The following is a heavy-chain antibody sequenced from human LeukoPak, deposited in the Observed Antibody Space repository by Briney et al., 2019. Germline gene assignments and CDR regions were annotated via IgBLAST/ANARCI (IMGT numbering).Heavy chain of an antibody. Sequence: GGSLRLSCVASGFSFSSYSIHWVRQAPGKGLEYVSAINNNGGSTFYADSVKGRFTISRDNSKNTLYLQMNSLRAEDTAVYYCARAPGSYFYYGMDVWGQGTTVTVSS. V-gene: IGHV3-64*02. D-gene: IGHD3-10*01. CDR2: INNNGGST. J-gene: IGHJ6*02. CDR3: ARAPGSYFYYGMDV. CDR1: GFSFSSYS.